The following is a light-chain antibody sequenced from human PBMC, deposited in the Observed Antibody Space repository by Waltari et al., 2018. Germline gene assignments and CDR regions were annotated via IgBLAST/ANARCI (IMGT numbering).Light chain of an antibody. V-gene: IGLV2-23*02. J-gene: IGLJ2*01. CDR1: YRNVGCYDL. Sequence: QSALTPPASVSGSLGQSISLSCSGSYRNVGCYDLVSWYHHRPGEAPKLLISEVLKRPSGVSNRFSGSKSGNAASLTISALQPEDEGTYYCCSYASSSPRLIFGGGTELTVL. CDR3: CSYASSSPRLI. CDR2: EVL.